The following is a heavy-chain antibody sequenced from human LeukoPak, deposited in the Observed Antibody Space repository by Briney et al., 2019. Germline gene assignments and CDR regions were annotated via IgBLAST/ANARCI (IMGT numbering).Heavy chain of an antibody. J-gene: IGHJ6*02. CDR2: IKQDGSVK. V-gene: IGHV3-7*03. CDR3: ARVLLWFGEKEDGMDV. CDR1: GFTFSNYA. D-gene: IGHD3-10*01. Sequence: GGSLRLSCAASGFTFSNYAMAWVRQAPGKGLEWVANIKQDGSVKYYVDSVKGRFTISRDNAKNSLYLQMNSLRAEDTAVYYCARVLLWFGEKEDGMDVWGQGTTVTVSS.